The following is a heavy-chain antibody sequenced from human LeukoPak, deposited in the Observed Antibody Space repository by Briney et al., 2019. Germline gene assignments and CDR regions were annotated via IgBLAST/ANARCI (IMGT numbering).Heavy chain of an antibody. D-gene: IGHD3-3*01. CDR3: ASEGITIFGVANPNWFDP. J-gene: IGHJ5*02. CDR2: ICGSGSTI. V-gene: IGHV3-11*01. CDR1: GFTFSDHY. Sequence: GGSLRLSCAASGFTFSDHYMSWVRQAPGKGLEWVAYICGSGSTIYYAASVRGRFTISRDKAKNSLYLQMNSLRAEDTAIYDWASEGITIFGVANPNWFDPWGQGTLVTVSS.